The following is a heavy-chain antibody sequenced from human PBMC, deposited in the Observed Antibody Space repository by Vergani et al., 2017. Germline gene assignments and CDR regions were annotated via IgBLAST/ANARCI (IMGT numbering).Heavy chain of an antibody. J-gene: IGHJ4*02. Sequence: EVQLVPSGAEVKKPGESLKISCKGSGYSFTSYWIGWVRQMPGKGLEWMGIIYPGDSDTRYSPSFQGQVTISADKSISTAYLKWSSLKASDTAMYYCARSYDFWSGYEYYFDYWSQGTLVTVYS. V-gene: IGHV5-51*03. CDR3: ARSYDFWSGYEYYFDY. CDR1: GYSFTSYW. CDR2: IYPGDSDT. D-gene: IGHD3-3*01.